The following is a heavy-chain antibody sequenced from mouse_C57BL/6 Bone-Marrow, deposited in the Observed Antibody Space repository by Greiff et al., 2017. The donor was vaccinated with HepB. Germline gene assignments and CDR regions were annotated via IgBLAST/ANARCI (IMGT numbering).Heavy chain of an antibody. V-gene: IGHV1-76*01. J-gene: IGHJ2*01. Sequence: QVQLKESGAELVRPGASVKLSCKASGYTFTDYYINWVKQRPGQGLEWIARIYPGSGNTYYNEKFKGKATLTAEKSSSTAYMQLSSLTSEDSAVYFCARWLLFFDYWGQGTTLTVSS. D-gene: IGHD2-3*01. CDR1: GYTFTDYY. CDR3: ARWLLFFDY. CDR2: IYPGSGNT.